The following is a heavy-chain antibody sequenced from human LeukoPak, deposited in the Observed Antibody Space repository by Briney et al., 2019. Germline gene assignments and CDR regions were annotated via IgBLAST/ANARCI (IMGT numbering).Heavy chain of an antibody. CDR1: GYTFTSYG. D-gene: IGHD3-3*01. J-gene: IGHJ4*02. Sequence: ASVKVSCKASGYTFTSYGISWVRQAPGQGLEWMGWISAYNGNTNYAQKLQGRVTMTTDTSTSTAYMELRSLRSDDTAVYYCARGPHLRFLDHEGGYWGQGTLVTVSS. CDR3: ARGPHLRFLDHEGGY. V-gene: IGHV1-18*01. CDR2: ISAYNGNT.